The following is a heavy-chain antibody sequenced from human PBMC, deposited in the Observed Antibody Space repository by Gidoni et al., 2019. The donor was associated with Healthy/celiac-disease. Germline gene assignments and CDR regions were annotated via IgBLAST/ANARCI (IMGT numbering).Heavy chain of an antibody. CDR1: GGTFSSSA. CDR2: IIPIFGTA. Sequence: QVQLVQSGAGVKKAGSSVKVSCKASGGTFSSSAISWVRQAPGQGLEWMGGIIPIFGTANYAQKFQGRVTITADESTSTAYMELSSLRSEDTAVYYCASGETGTIYYYYYYGMDVWGQGTTVTVSS. CDR3: ASGETGTIYYYYYYGMDV. V-gene: IGHV1-69*01. D-gene: IGHD1-7*01. J-gene: IGHJ6*02.